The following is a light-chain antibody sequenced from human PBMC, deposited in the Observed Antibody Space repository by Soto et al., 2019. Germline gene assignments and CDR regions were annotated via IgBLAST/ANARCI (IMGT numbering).Light chain of an antibody. Sequence: EIRMIQSHPTRVASVESRVPSTRRASQSISIWLAWYQQKPGKAPKLLIYDASNLESGVPSRFSGSGSGTEITLTIRSLQPDDFATYHSHQFHTYPAWTFAQGTKVDIK. CDR3: HQFHTYPAWT. CDR1: QSISIW. V-gene: IGKV1-5*01. CDR2: DAS. J-gene: IGKJ1*01.